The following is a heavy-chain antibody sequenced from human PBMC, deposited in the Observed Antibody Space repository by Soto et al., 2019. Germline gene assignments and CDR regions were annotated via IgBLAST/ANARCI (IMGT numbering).Heavy chain of an antibody. D-gene: IGHD4-17*01. Sequence: QVRLVESGGGVVQPGRSLRLSGAASGFTFRSYGMHWVRQAPGKGLEWVALISYDGSDEYYGDSMQGRFSISRDNSKDTLYLQINRLRVEDTAVYYFAKHADYEKDAVDVLSQAKVVTVSS. CDR2: ISYDGSDE. J-gene: IGHJ3*01. CDR1: GFTFRSYG. V-gene: IGHV3-30*18. CDR3: AKHADYEKDAVDV.